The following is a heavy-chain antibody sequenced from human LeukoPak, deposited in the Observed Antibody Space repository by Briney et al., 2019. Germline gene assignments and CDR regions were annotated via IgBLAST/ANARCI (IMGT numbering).Heavy chain of an antibody. CDR3: AKGLRYFDWLFPDDAFDI. CDR2: ISGSGGST. Sequence: GGSLRLSCAASGFTFNSYAMSWVRQAPGKGLEWVSAISGSGGSTYYADSVKGRFTISRDNSKNTLYLQMNSLRAEDTAVYYCAKGLRYFDWLFPDDAFDIWGQGTMVTVSS. D-gene: IGHD3-9*01. V-gene: IGHV3-23*01. CDR1: GFTFNSYA. J-gene: IGHJ3*02.